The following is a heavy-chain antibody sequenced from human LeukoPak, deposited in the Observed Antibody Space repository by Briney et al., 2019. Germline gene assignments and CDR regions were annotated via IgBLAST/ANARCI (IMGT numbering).Heavy chain of an antibody. D-gene: IGHD3-3*01. Sequence: GGSLRLSCAASGFTFSRFAMSWVRQAPGKGLEWVSSISGSGTSTYYADAVKGRFTISRDNSKNTLYLQMNSPRANDTAVYYCARGGEVDMKIFVWGQGTLVTVSS. J-gene: IGHJ4*02. V-gene: IGHV3-23*01. CDR2: ISGSGTST. CDR1: GFTFSRFA. CDR3: ARGGEVDMKIFV.